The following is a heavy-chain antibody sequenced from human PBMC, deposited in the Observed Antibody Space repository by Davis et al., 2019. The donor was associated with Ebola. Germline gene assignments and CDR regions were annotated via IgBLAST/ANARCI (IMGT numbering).Heavy chain of an antibody. CDR3: ARVPRDSRSWDFYYYYYGMDV. CDR2: IKQDGSEK. V-gene: IGHV3-7*03. CDR1: GFTFSSYW. J-gene: IGHJ6*02. Sequence: GESLKIFCAASGFTFSSYWMRWVCQASWKGLEWVTNIKQDGSEKYYLDSVTGRFTISRDNAKNSLYLQMNSLRAEDTAVYYCARVPRDSRSWDFYYYYYGMDVWGQGTTVTVSS. D-gene: IGHD6-13*01.